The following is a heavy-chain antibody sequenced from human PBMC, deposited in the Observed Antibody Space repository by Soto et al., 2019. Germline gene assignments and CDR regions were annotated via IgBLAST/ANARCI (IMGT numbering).Heavy chain of an antibody. CDR2: IKEDGSEK. CDR1: GFTFSDYW. Sequence: EVQLVASGGGLVQPGGSLRLSCAASGFTFSDYWMSWVRQAPGKGLEWVATIKEDGSEKYYVDSVKGRFTISRDNAKKSLYLQLKSLRAEDTAVYYCARDREWEPSQEGFDYWGQGTLVTVSS. J-gene: IGHJ4*02. V-gene: IGHV3-7*03. D-gene: IGHD1-26*01. CDR3: ARDREWEPSQEGFDY.